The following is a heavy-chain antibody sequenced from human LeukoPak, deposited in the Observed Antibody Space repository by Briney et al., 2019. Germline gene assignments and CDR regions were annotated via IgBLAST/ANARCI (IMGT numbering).Heavy chain of an antibody. CDR2: IYYSGST. V-gene: IGHV4-39*01. Sequence: PSETLSLTCTVSGGSISSSSYYWGWIRQPPGKGLEWIGSIYYSGSTYYNPSLKSRVTISVDTSKNQFSLKLSSVTAADTAVYYCARHKVGATEGIDYWGQGTLVTVSS. D-gene: IGHD1-26*01. J-gene: IGHJ4*02. CDR3: ARHKVGATEGIDY. CDR1: GGSISSSSYY.